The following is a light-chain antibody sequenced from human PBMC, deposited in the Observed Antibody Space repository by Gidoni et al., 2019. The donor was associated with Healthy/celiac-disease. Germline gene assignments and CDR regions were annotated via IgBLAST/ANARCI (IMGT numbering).Light chain of an antibody. Sequence: DIQITQSPSSLSASVGDRVTITCRASQSISSYLNWYQTKPGKAPKLLIYAASSLQSGVPSRFSGSGSGTDFTLTISSLQPEDFATYYCQQSYSTPNTFGQGTKLEIK. J-gene: IGKJ2*01. CDR2: AAS. CDR1: QSISSY. V-gene: IGKV1-39*01. CDR3: QQSYSTPNT.